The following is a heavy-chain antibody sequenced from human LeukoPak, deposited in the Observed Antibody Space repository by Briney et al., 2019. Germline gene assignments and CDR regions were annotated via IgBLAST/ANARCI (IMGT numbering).Heavy chain of an antibody. CDR2: ISGSGGST. V-gene: IGHV3-23*01. CDR3: AKLESQWLYSDGSLDY. Sequence: GGSLRLSCAASGFTFSSYAMSWVRQAPGKGLEWVSAISGSGGSTYYADSVKGRFTISRDNSKNTLYLQMNSLRAEDTAVYYCAKLESQWLYSDGSLDYWGQGTLVTVSS. CDR1: GFTFSSYA. D-gene: IGHD6-19*01. J-gene: IGHJ4*02.